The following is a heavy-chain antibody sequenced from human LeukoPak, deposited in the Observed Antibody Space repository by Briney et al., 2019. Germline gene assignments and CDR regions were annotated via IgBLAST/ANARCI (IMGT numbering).Heavy chain of an antibody. Sequence: KPSETLSLTCSVSGASIDRSTYYWGWIRQPPGKGLEWIGSVYYSGSTYYNSALKSRVTISVDTSKNQFSLRLYSVTAADTSVYFCARIAAPGLAWGQGTLVTVSS. V-gene: IGHV4-39*01. D-gene: IGHD6-25*01. CDR3: ARIAAPGLA. CDR1: GASIDRSTYY. CDR2: VYYSGST. J-gene: IGHJ5*02.